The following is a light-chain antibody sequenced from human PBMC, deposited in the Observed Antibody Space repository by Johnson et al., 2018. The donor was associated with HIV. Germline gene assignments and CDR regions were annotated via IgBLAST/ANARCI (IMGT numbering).Light chain of an antibody. CDR3: GTWYSYLTAGV. J-gene: IGLJ1*01. Sequence: QSVLTQPPSVSAAPGQTVTISCSGSYSNIGSNYVSWYQQLPGTAPKLLIYDNYKRPSGISDRFSASKSGTSATLGLTGLQTGDEADYYCGTWYSYLTAGVFGSGTKVTVL. CDR2: DNY. CDR1: YSNIGSNY. V-gene: IGLV1-51*01.